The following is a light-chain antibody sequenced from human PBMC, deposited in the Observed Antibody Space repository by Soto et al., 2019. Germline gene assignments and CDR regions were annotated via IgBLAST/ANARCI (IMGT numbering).Light chain of an antibody. CDR3: RSYTSSSPYV. V-gene: IGLV2-14*01. Sequence: QSALTQPASVSGSPGPSITISCTGTSSDVGGYNYVSWYQQHPGKAPKLMIYEVSNRPSGVSNRFSGSKSGTTASLTSSGLQAEDEADYYCRSYTSSSPYVFGTGTKLPVL. CDR2: EVS. CDR1: SSDVGGYNY. J-gene: IGLJ1*01.